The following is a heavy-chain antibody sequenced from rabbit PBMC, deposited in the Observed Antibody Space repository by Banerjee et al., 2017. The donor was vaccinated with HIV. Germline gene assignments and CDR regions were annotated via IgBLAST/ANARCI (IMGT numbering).Heavy chain of an antibody. V-gene: IGHV1S45*01. CDR3: ARDLDSASCMDWLDL. Sequence: QQQLVESGGGLVQPEGSLTLTCTASGFSFSRTYWICWVRQAPGKGLEWIGCINTGSGSTYYASWAKGRFTISKTSSTTVTLQMTSLTAADTATYFCARDLDSASCMDWLDLWGQGTLVTVS. J-gene: IGHJ5*01. CDR2: INTGSGST. CDR1: GFSFSRTYW. D-gene: IGHD1-1*01.